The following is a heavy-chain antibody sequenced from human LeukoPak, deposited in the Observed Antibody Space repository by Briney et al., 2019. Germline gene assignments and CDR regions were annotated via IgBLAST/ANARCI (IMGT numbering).Heavy chain of an antibody. CDR2: IYPGDSDT. D-gene: IGHD6-19*01. CDR1: GYSFTSYC. CDR3: ARGIRYSSGWYYFDY. V-gene: IGHV5-51*01. Sequence: GESLKISCKAYGYSFTSYCIAWVRQMPGKGLEWMGIIYPGDSDTKYSPSFQGQVTISADKSISTAYLQWSSLKASDTVIYYCARGIRYSSGWYYFDYWGQGTLVTVSS. J-gene: IGHJ4*02.